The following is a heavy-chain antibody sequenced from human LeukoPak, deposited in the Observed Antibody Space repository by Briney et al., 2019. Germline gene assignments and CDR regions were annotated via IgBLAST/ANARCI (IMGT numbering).Heavy chain of an antibody. D-gene: IGHD2-15*01. CDR2: IKQDASEE. CDR1: GFTFSSYW. Sequence: PGWSLRLSCAASGFTFSSYWMSWVRQAPGKGLEWVANIKQDASEEYYVDSVKGRFTISRDNAKNSLYLQMNSLRAEDTAVYYCVRPRGSYYFAMDVWGQGTTVTVSS. J-gene: IGHJ6*02. V-gene: IGHV3-7*01. CDR3: VRPRGSYYFAMDV.